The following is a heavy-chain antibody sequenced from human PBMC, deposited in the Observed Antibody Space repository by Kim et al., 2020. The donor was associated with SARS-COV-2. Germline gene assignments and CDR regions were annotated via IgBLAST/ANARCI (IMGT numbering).Heavy chain of an antibody. Sequence: SETLSLTCTVSGGSISSGSYYWSWIRQPPGKGLEWIGYIYYSGSTYYNPSLKSRVTISVDTSKNQFSLKLSSVTAADTAMYYCAREAGYCGYGMGWFDTWGQGTLVTVSS. CDR1: GGSISSGSYY. D-gene: IGHD3-9*01. J-gene: IGHJ5*02. CDR3: AREAGYCGYGMGWFDT. CDR2: IYYSGST. V-gene: IGHV4-61*01.